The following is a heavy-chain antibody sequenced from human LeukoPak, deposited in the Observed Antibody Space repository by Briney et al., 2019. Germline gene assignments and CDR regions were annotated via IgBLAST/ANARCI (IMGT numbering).Heavy chain of an antibody. D-gene: IGHD2/OR15-2a*01. CDR1: GGSISSGGYY. V-gene: IGHV4-30-2*01. J-gene: IGHJ4*02. CDR3: AKVGPLSSTTGLGTDY. Sequence: SQTLSLTCTVSGGSISSGGYYWSWIRQPPGKGLEWIGYIYHSGSTYYNPSLKSRVTISVDRSKNQFSLKLSSVTAADTAVYYCAKVGPLSSTTGLGTDYWGQGTLVTVSS. CDR2: IYHSGST.